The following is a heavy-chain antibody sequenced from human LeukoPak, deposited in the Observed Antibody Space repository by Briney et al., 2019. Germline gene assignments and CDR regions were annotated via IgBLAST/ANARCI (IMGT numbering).Heavy chain of an antibody. V-gene: IGHV4-39*07. J-gene: IGHJ4*02. CDR2: IYYSGST. CDR3: ARRGYDYVWGSYRYFGTLDY. CDR1: GGSISSSSYY. D-gene: IGHD3-16*02. Sequence: SETLSLTCTVSGGSISSSSYYCAWIRQPPGKGLEWIGSIYYSGSTYYNPSLKSRVTISVDTSKNQFSLKLSSVTAADTAVYYCARRGYDYVWGSYRYFGTLDYWGQGTLVTVSS.